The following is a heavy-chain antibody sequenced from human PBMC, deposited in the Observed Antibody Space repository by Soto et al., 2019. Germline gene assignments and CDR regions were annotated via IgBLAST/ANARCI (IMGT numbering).Heavy chain of an antibody. CDR1: GFTFSSYA. V-gene: IGHV3-64*01. CDR3: ARRGYGSRWPNVYMDV. Sequence: EVQLLESGGGLVQPGGSLRLSCAASGFTFSSYAMSWVRQAPGKGLEYVSGISNNGAHTDYAKSVEGRFTISRDNSENTLYLQMGSLRAEDMALYYCARRGYGSRWPNVYMDVWGKGTTVTVSS. J-gene: IGHJ6*03. D-gene: IGHD6-13*01. CDR2: ISNNGAHT.